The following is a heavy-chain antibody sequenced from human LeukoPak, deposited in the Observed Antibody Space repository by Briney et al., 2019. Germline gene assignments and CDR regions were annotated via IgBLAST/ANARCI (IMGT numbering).Heavy chain of an antibody. CDR3: TDYYYDSSGYPIPAY. V-gene: IGHV3-73*01. J-gene: IGHJ4*02. CDR1: GFTFSGSA. CDR2: VGSKADGYAT. D-gene: IGHD3-22*01. Sequence: RTGGSLRLSCAASGFTFSGSAIHWVRRPSGKGLEWVGRVGSKADGYATAYGASVKGRFTISRDDSKNTAWLQMNSLKSEDTAVYYCTDYYYDSSGYPIPAYWGQGTLVTVSS.